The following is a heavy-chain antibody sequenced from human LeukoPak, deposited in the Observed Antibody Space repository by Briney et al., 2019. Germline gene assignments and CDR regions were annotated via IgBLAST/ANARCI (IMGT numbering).Heavy chain of an antibody. CDR3: ARDARPNYYTSGSGI. D-gene: IGHD3-10*01. Sequence: PGGSLRLSCATSGFTFSSYWMSWVRQAPGKGLEWVANINQHGNEKYYVDSVKGRFTISRDNAKNSLYLQMNSLRAGDTAVYCCARDARPNYYTSGSGIWGQGTLVTVSS. CDR1: GFTFSSYW. CDR2: INQHGNEK. J-gene: IGHJ4*02. V-gene: IGHV3-7*01.